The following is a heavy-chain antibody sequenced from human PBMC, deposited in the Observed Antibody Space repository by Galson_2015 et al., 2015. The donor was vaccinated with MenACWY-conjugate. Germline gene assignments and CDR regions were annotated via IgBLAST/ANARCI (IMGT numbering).Heavy chain of an antibody. D-gene: IGHD6-13*01. CDR1: GGSISSYY. Sequence: ETLSLTCTVSGGSISSYYWSWIRQPPGKGLEWIGNIYYSGSTNYNPSLKSRVTISVDTSKNQFSLNLSSVTAADTAVYYCATIAVAGRGPNYYGMDVWGQGTTVTVSS. CDR3: ATIAVAGRGPNYYGMDV. J-gene: IGHJ6*02. V-gene: IGHV4-59*01. CDR2: IYYSGST.